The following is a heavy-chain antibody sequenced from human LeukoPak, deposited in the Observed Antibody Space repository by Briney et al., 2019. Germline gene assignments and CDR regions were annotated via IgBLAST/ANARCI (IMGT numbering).Heavy chain of an antibody. D-gene: IGHD3-22*01. Sequence: GASVKVSCKASGYTFTGYYMHWVRQAPGQGLEWMGWINPNSGGTNYAQKFQGRVTMTRDTSISTAYMELSRLRSDDTAVYYCARVSDSSGCSRRNYNLDYWGQGTLVTVSS. V-gene: IGHV1-2*02. J-gene: IGHJ4*02. CDR3: ARVSDSSGCSRRNYNLDY. CDR2: INPNSGGT. CDR1: GYTFTGYY.